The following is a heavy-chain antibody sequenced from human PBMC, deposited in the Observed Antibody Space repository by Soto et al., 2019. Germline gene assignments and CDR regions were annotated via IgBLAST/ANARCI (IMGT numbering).Heavy chain of an antibody. V-gene: IGHV3-21*01. CDR2: ISSSSRYI. CDR1: GFTFSTYT. D-gene: IGHD5-18*01. Sequence: TGGSLRHSCAASGFTFSTYTMNWVRQAPGKGLEWVSSISSSSRYIYYADSVKGRFTISRDNAKNSVSLQMNSLRAEDTAVYYCARAREPEYSSAIFFDIWGQGALVPV. CDR3: ARAREPEYSSAIFFDI. J-gene: IGHJ4*02.